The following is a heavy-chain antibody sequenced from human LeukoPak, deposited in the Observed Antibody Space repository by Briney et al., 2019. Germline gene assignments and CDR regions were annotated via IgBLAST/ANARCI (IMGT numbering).Heavy chain of an antibody. D-gene: IGHD2-21*01. CDR1: GFTFSSYG. CDR2: IRYDGSNK. V-gene: IGHV3-30*02. CDR3: AKDCSAESPFDY. J-gene: IGHJ4*02. Sequence: GGSLRLSCAASGFTFSSYGMHWVRQAPGKGLEWVAFIRYDGSNKYYADSVKGRFTISRDNSKNTLYLQMNSLRAEDTAVYYCAKDCSAESPFDYWGQGTLVTVSS.